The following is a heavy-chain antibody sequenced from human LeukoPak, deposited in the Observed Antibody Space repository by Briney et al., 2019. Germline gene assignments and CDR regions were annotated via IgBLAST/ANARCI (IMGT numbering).Heavy chain of an antibody. CDR1: GFTFSDYY. Sequence: GGSLRLSCAASGFTFSDYYMSWIRQAPGKGLEWVSYISSSSSYTNYADSVKGRFTISRDNAKNSLYLQMNSLRAEDTAVYYCARTTDVYNWNYTAEGGWFDPWGQGTLVTVSS. D-gene: IGHD1-7*01. V-gene: IGHV3-11*06. CDR2: ISSSSSYT. J-gene: IGHJ5*02. CDR3: ARTTDVYNWNYTAEGGWFDP.